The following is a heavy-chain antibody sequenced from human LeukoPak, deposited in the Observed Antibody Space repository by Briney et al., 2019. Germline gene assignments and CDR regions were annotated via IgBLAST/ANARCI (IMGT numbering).Heavy chain of an antibody. CDR2: IDPSDSYT. V-gene: IGHV5-10-1*01. Sequence: KGGESLKISCKGSGYSFTSYWIGWVRPMPGKGLEWMGRIDPSDSYTNYSPSFQGHVTISADKSISTAYLQWSSLKASDTATYYCARATYYYDSSGYYLAEYFQHWGQGTLVTVSS. D-gene: IGHD3-22*01. J-gene: IGHJ1*01. CDR3: ARATYYYDSSGYYLAEYFQH. CDR1: GYSFTSYW.